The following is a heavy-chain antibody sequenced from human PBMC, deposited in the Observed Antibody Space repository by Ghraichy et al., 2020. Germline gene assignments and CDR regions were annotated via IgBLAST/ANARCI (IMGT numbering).Heavy chain of an antibody. CDR3: AREWGGIVVVVAAAAFDT. D-gene: IGHD2-15*01. J-gene: IGHJ4*02. CDR2: ISATGSTT. Sequence: GESLNISCAASGFNFRSYSMNWVRQAPGKGLEWVSYISATGSTTYYAESLRGRFTISRDNARNSLYLQMNSLSGDDTALYYCAREWGGIVVVVAAAAFDTWGQGTLVSVSS. CDR1: GFNFRSYS. V-gene: IGHV3-48*01.